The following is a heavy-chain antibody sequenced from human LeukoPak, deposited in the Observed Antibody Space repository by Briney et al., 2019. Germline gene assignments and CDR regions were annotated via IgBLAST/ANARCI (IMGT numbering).Heavy chain of an antibody. CDR2: MYYSGST. V-gene: IGHV4-30-4*01. CDR1: GGSISSGDYS. D-gene: IGHD3-22*01. CDR3: ARPYYYDSRVDP. Sequence: PSQTLSLTCTVSGGSISSGDYSWSWLRQPPGKGLEWIAYMYYSGSTYYNPSLKSRVTMPADTSKNQLSLKLSSVTAADTAVYYCARPYYYDSRVDPWGQGILVTVSS. J-gene: IGHJ5*02.